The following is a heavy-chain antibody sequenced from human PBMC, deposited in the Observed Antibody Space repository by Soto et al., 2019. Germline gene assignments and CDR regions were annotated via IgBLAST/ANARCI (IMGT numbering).Heavy chain of an antibody. V-gene: IGHV5-10-1*01. J-gene: IGHJ6*02. D-gene: IGHD4-17*01. CDR3: ARGLTTGNSGYYYYGMDV. CDR1: GYSFTSYW. CDR2: IDPSDSYT. Sequence: PGESLKISCKGSGYSFTSYWISWVRQMPGKGLEWMGRIDPSDSYTNYSPSFQGHVTISADKSISTAYLQWSSLTAADTAVYYCARGLTTGNSGYYYYGMDVWGQGTTVTVSS.